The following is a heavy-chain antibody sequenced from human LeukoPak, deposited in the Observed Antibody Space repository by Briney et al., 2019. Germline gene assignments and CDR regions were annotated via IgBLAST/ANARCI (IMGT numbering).Heavy chain of an antibody. J-gene: IGHJ3*02. Sequence: SETLSLTCTVSGGSISSSSYYWGWIRQPPGKGLEWIGSIYYSGSTYYNPSLKSRVTISVDTSKNQFSLKLSSVTAANTAVYYCARGGSSSWYLSAFDIWGQGTMVTVSS. V-gene: IGHV4-39*07. D-gene: IGHD6-13*01. CDR3: ARGGSSSWYLSAFDI. CDR1: GGSISSSSYY. CDR2: IYYSGST.